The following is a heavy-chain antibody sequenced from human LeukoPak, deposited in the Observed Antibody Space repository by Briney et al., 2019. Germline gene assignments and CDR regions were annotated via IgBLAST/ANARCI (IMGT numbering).Heavy chain of an antibody. CDR2: INSDGSST. CDR3: ARDSEGYCSGGSCYDYYYYYYMDV. Sequence: GGSLRLSCAASGFTFSSYWMHWVRQAPGKGLVWVSRINSDGSSTSYADSVKGRFTISRDNAKNSLYLQMNSLRAEDTAVYYCARDSEGYCSGGSCYDYYYYYYMDVWGKGTTVTVSS. D-gene: IGHD2-15*01. J-gene: IGHJ6*03. V-gene: IGHV3-74*01. CDR1: GFTFSSYW.